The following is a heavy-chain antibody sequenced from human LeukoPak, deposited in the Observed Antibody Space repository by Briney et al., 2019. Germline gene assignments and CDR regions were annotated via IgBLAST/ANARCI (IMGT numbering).Heavy chain of an antibody. CDR2: ISYDGSNK. D-gene: IGHD2-2*01. CDR1: GFTFSSYG. CDR3: ATDIVVVPAPLDAFDI. Sequence: GGSLRLSCAASGFTFSSYGMHWVRQAPGKGLEWVAVISYDGSNKYYADSVKGRFTISRDNSKNTLYLQMNSLRAEDTAVYYCATDIVVVPAPLDAFDIWGQGTMVTVSS. V-gene: IGHV3-30*03. J-gene: IGHJ3*02.